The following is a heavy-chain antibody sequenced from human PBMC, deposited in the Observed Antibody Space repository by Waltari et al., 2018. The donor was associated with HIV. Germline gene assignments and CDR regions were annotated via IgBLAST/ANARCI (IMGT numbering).Heavy chain of an antibody. V-gene: IGHV4-4*02. CDR1: GGSISSSNW. CDR2: IYHSGST. Sequence: QVQLQESGPGLVKPSGTLSLTCAVSGGSISSSNWWSWVRQPPGKGLEWIGEIYHSGSTNYNPSLKSRVTISVDKSKNQFSLKLSSVTAADTAVYYCARARKEEEYDFWSGYPVGGYYFDYWGQGTLVTVSS. CDR3: ARARKEEEYDFWSGYPVGGYYFDY. J-gene: IGHJ4*02. D-gene: IGHD3-3*01.